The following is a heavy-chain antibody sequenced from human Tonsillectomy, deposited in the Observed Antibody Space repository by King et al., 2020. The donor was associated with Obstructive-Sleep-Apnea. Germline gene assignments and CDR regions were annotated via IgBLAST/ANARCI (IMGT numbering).Heavy chain of an antibody. CDR1: GFTFDDYA. D-gene: IGHD1-26*01. J-gene: IGHJ6*02. Sequence: VQLVESGGGLVQPGRSLRLSCAASGFTFDDYAMHWVRQAPGKGLEWVSVISWNSGSIGYADSVKGRFTISRDNAKNSLYLQMNSLRAEDTALYYCAKDIPELRAPYYYYGMDVWGQGTTVTVSS. CDR3: AKDIPELRAPYYYYGMDV. CDR2: ISWNSGSI. V-gene: IGHV3-9*01.